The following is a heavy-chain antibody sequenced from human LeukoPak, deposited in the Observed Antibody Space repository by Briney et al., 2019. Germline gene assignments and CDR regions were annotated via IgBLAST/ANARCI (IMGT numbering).Heavy chain of an antibody. V-gene: IGHV7-4-1*02. J-gene: IGHJ4*02. Sequence: ASAKVSCKASGYTFTSYGINWVRQAPGQGLEWMGWINTNTGNPTYAQGFTGRYVFSLDTSVSTAYLQISGLKADDAAVYYCGRDPKLGIRGYTYGYIDYWGQGTLVTVSS. CDR1: GYTFTSYG. D-gene: IGHD5-18*01. CDR2: INTNTGNP. CDR3: GRDPKLGIRGYTYGYIDY.